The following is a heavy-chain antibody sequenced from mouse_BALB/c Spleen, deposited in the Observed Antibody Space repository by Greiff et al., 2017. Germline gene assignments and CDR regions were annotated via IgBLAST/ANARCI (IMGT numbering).Heavy chain of an antibody. Sequence: DVKLVESGGGLVQPGGSMKLSCVASGFTFSNYWMNWVRQSPEKGLEWVAEIRLKSNNYATHYAESVKGRFTISRDDSKSSVYLQMNNLRAEDTGIYYCTMDSSGYYFDYWGQGTTLTVSS. CDR1: GFTFSNYW. J-gene: IGHJ2*01. CDR3: TMDSSGYYFDY. V-gene: IGHV6-6*02. D-gene: IGHD3-2*01. CDR2: IRLKSNNYAT.